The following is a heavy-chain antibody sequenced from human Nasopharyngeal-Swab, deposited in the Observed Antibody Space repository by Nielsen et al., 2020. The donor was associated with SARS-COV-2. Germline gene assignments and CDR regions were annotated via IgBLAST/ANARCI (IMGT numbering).Heavy chain of an antibody. CDR2: FKYGGSS. V-gene: IGHV4-34*01. CDR1: GGSFSNYY. Sequence: SETLSLTCAVFGGSFSNYYWTWICQPPGKELEWIGEFKYGGSSNYNPSLKSRVTMSLDTSKNQFSLELSSVTAADTAVYYCARGAPSSYWFDPWGQGTLVTVSS. J-gene: IGHJ5*02. CDR3: ARGAPSSYWFDP.